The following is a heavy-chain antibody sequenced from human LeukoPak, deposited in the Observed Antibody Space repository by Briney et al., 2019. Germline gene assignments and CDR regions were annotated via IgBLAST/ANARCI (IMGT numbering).Heavy chain of an antibody. CDR1: GFTFSDYG. CDR2: ISYDGNNK. CDR3: VKDGYYYGSGSYYNAGY. D-gene: IGHD3-10*01. V-gene: IGHV3-30*18. Sequence: GGSLRLSCAASGFTFSDYGRHWVRQAPGKGLEWVAVISYDGNNKDYADSVKGRFTISRDNSKNTLYLQMKSLRPEDTAVYYCVKDGYYYGSGSYYNAGYWGQGTLVTVSS. J-gene: IGHJ4*02.